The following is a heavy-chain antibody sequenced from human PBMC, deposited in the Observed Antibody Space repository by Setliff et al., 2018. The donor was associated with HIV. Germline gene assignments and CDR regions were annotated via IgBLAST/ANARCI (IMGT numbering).Heavy chain of an antibody. J-gene: IGHJ4*02. Sequence: LRLSCAASGFTFSSYAMSWVRQAPVKGLEWVSVIYSGGSNTYCADSVKGRFTISRGNSKNTLYLQMNTLRAEDTAVYYCARWRWQQSEFDYWGQGALVTVSS. CDR3: ARWRWQQSEFDY. V-gene: IGHV3-23*03. CDR2: IYSGGSNT. CDR1: GFTFSSYA. D-gene: IGHD3-3*01.